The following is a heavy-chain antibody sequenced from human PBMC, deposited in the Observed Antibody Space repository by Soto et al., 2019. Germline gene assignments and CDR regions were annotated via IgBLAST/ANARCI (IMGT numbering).Heavy chain of an antibody. CDR3: AKRRKFIVGAPDY. Sequence: EVQLLESGGGLVQPGGSLRLSCAASGFTFSSYAMSWVRQAPGKGLEWVSAISGSGGSTYYADSVKGRFTISSDNSKNTLYLQMNSLRAEDTAVYYCAKRRKFIVGAPDYWGQGTLVTVSS. J-gene: IGHJ4*02. V-gene: IGHV3-23*01. CDR2: ISGSGGST. D-gene: IGHD1-26*01. CDR1: GFTFSSYA.